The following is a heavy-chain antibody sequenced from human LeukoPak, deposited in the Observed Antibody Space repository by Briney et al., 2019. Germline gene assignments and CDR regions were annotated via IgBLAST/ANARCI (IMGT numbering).Heavy chain of an antibody. D-gene: IGHD6-19*01. CDR1: GFTFRSYS. CDR2: ISSSSSYI. CDR3: ASVAKAVAGTLDY. J-gene: IGHJ4*02. Sequence: PGGSLRLSCSASGFTFRSYSMNWVRPAPGKGLEWVSSISSSSSYIYYADSVKGRFTISRDNAKNSLYLQMNSLRAEDTAVYYCASVAKAVAGTLDYWGQGTLVTVSS. V-gene: IGHV3-21*01.